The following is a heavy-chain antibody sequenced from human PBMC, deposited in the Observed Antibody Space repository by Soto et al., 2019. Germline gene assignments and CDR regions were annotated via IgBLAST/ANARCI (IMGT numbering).Heavy chain of an antibody. CDR3: TRSPVIFRWEGGLDP. D-gene: IGHD2-21*01. Sequence: VQLQESGPGLVKPSQTLSLTCNVSGYSIRSNDYFWNWIREPPGKGLEWLGYVFYTGSTDYNPSLSSRLFISPETSKNQFSLILKSVTAADTAVYYCTRSPVIFRWEGGLDPWGQGSLVVVSS. V-gene: IGHV4-30-4*01. J-gene: IGHJ5*02. CDR1: GYSIRSNDYF. CDR2: VFYTGST.